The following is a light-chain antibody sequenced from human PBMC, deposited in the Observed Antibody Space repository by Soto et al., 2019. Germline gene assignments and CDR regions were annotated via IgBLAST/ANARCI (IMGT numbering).Light chain of an antibody. CDR3: QQYNNWLRT. V-gene: IGKV3-15*01. Sequence: EILMTQSPATLSVSPWERTTLACRASQSVGSNLAWYQQKPGQAPRLLIYAASTRASGVPARFSGSGFGTEFTLTISSLQSEDFAVYYCQQYNNWLRTFGHGTKV. J-gene: IGKJ1*01. CDR2: AAS. CDR1: QSVGSN.